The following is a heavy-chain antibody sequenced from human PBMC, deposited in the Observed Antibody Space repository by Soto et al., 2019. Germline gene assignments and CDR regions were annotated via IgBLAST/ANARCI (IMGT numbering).Heavy chain of an antibody. D-gene: IGHD5-18*01. V-gene: IGHV1-69*06. J-gene: IGHJ6*02. CDR1: GGTFSSYA. Sequence: PSVKVSFKASGGTFSSYAISWVRQAPGQGLEWMGGIIPIFGTANYAQKFQGRVTITADKSTSTAYMELSSLRSEDTAVYYCARVGLLYGMDVWGQGTTVTVSS. CDR2: IIPIFGTA. CDR3: ARVGLLYGMDV.